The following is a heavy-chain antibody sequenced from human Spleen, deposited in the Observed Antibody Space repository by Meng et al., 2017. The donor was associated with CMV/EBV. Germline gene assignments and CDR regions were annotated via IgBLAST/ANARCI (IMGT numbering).Heavy chain of an antibody. CDR1: GYTFTGYY. CDR3: ARGLGCSSANCNFYYGVDV. CDR2: INPNSGGT. V-gene: IGHV1-2*02. J-gene: IGHJ6*02. D-gene: IGHD2-2*01. Sequence: ASVKVSCKASGYTFTGYYMHWVRQAPGQGLEWMGWINPNSGGTNYAQKFQGRVTMTRDTSINTAYMELSRLRSDDTAVYYCARGLGCSSANCNFYYGVDVWGQGTTVTVSS.